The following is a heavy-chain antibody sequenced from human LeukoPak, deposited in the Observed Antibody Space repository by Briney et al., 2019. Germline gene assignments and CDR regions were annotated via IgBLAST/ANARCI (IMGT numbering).Heavy chain of an antibody. CDR3: ARETSTAAGTYNWFDP. CDR1: GGSISGGGYS. D-gene: IGHD6-13*01. J-gene: IGHJ5*02. V-gene: IGHV4-30-2*01. CDR2: IYHSVST. Sequence: PSETLSLTCAVSGGSISGGGYSWSWIRQPPGKGLEWIGYIYHSVSTYYNPSLKSRVTISVDRSKNQFSLKLSSVTAADTAVYYCARETSTAAGTYNWFDPWGQGTLVTVSS.